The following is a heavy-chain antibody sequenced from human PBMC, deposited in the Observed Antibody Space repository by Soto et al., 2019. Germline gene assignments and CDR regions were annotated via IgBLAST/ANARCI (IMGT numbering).Heavy chain of an antibody. CDR1: GFTFSNYW. CDR2: ISSDGGST. V-gene: IGHV3-74*01. Sequence: EVQLVESGGGLVQPGGSLRLSCAASGFTFSNYWMHWVRQAPGKGLVWVSRISSDGGSTDYADYVKGRFTISRDNAKNTLYLHMNSLRADDTAVYYCVRDHRRDYWGQGTLVTVAS. CDR3: VRDHRRDY. J-gene: IGHJ4*02.